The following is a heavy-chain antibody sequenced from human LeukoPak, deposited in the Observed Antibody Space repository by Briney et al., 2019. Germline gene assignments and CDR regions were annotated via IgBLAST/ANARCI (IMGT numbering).Heavy chain of an antibody. V-gene: IGHV3-30*18. CDR2: ISYDGRTK. CDR1: GFTFSTYG. J-gene: IGHJ4*02. CDR3: AKCLGYTISWIEY. D-gene: IGHD6-13*01. Sequence: PGGSLRLSCAASGFTFSTYGMHWVRQAPGKGLEWVADISYDGRTKYYADFVRGRFTISRDNPQNTLYLQMNSLRAEDTALYYCAKCLGYTISWIEYWGQGTLVTVSS.